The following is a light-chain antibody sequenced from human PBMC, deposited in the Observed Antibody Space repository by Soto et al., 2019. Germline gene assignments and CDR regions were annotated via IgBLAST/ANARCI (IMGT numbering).Light chain of an antibody. CDR2: DTS. CDR3: QLRTNWPPTWT. V-gene: IGKV3-11*01. Sequence: EIVLTQSPATLSLSPGERATLSCRASQSVTSYVSWYQQKSGQPPRLLIYDTSNTATGVAARFSGSGSGKDFTLTISTLETEEFAVDYCQLRTNWPPTWTFGQGTKVEI. J-gene: IGKJ1*01. CDR1: QSVTSY.